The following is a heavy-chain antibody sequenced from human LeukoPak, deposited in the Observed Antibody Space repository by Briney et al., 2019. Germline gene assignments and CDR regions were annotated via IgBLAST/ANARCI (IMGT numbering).Heavy chain of an antibody. Sequence: ASVKVSCKASGGTFSSYAISWVRQAPGQGLEWMGRIIPILGIANYAQKFQGRVTITADKSTSTAYMELSSLRSEGTAVYYCARVVDDSRSDYFDYWGQGTLVTVSS. V-gene: IGHV1-69*04. CDR2: IIPILGIA. CDR3: ARVVDDSRSDYFDY. D-gene: IGHD3-22*01. J-gene: IGHJ4*02. CDR1: GGTFSSYA.